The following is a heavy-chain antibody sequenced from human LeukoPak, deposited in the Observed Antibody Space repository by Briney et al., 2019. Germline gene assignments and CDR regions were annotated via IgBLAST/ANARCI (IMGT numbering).Heavy chain of an antibody. J-gene: IGHJ6*04. CDR2: IYHSRST. Sequence: SGTLSLTCAVSGGPISSSNWWSWVRQPPGKGLEWIGEIYHSRSTNYNPSLKSRVTISVDKSKNQFSLKLSSVTAADTAVYYCARIGRSSSSWSNYYYGMDVWGKGTTVTVSS. D-gene: IGHD6-13*01. V-gene: IGHV4-4*02. CDR1: GGPISSSNW. CDR3: ARIGRSSSSWSNYYYGMDV.